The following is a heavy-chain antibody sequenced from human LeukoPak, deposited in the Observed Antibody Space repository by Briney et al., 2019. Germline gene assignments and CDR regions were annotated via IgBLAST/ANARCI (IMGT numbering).Heavy chain of an antibody. D-gene: IGHD3-22*01. CDR1: GFTFSSYS. Sequence: NPGGSLRLSCAASGFTFSSYSMNWVRQAPGKGLEWVSSISSSTNYIYYADSVKGRFTISRDNANNSLYLQMNSLRAEDTAVYYCARGSSRSSGYYYVLDYWGQGTLVTVSS. CDR3: ARGSSRSSGYYYVLDY. V-gene: IGHV3-21*01. CDR2: ISSSTNYI. J-gene: IGHJ4*02.